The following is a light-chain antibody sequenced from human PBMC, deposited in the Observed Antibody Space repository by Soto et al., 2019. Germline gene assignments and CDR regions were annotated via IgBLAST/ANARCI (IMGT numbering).Light chain of an antibody. J-gene: IGKJ4*01. CDR2: GAS. CDR3: GQYGNSPFT. Sequence: ESVLTRSRGTLDLSPGERASLSSRASQTVSRSALAWYQQKPGQAPRLLIYGASNRATGIPDRFSRSGSGGLCTPANRRLEPEDFEVYYCGQYGNSPFTFGGGTKVDIK. V-gene: IGKV3-20*01. CDR1: QTVSRSA.